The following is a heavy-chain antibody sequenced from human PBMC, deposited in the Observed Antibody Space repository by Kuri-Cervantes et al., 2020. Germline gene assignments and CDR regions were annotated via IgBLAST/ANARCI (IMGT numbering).Heavy chain of an antibody. CDR1: GYTFTSYS. Sequence: ASAKVSCKASGYTFTSYSISWVRQAPGQGLEWMGWINAYNGNTNYAQKLQGRVTMTTDTSTSTAYMDLRSLRSDDTAVYYCARLEKQWLPGLWGQGTLVTVSS. J-gene: IGHJ4*02. D-gene: IGHD6-19*01. CDR2: INAYNGNT. V-gene: IGHV1-18*01. CDR3: ARLEKQWLPGL.